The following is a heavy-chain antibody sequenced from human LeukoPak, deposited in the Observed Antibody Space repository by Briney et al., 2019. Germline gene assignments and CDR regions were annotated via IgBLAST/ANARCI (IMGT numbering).Heavy chain of an antibody. D-gene: IGHD3-3*01. CDR2: IYSGGST. CDR3: ARDQSGFLEWPF. V-gene: IGHV3-66*02. Sequence: GESLRLSCAASGFTFSSYSMNWVRQAPGKGLEWVSVIYSGGSTYYADSVKGRFTISRDNSKNTLYLQMNSLRAEDTAVYYCARDQSGFLEWPFWGQGTLVTVSS. J-gene: IGHJ4*02. CDR1: GFTFSSYS.